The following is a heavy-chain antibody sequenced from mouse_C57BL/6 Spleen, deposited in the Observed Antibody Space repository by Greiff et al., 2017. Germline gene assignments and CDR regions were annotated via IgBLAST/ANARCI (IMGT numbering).Heavy chain of an antibody. CDR3: ARKLGRGYYAMDY. J-gene: IGHJ4*01. CDR2: INPNNGGT. V-gene: IGHV1-18*01. D-gene: IGHD4-1*01. Sequence: VQLQQSGPELVKPGASVKIPCKASGYTFTDYNLDWVKQSHGKSLEWIGDINPNNGGTIYNQKFKGKATLTVDKSSSAAYMELRSLTSEDTAVYYCARKLGRGYYAMDYWGQGTSVTVSS. CDR1: GYTFTDYN.